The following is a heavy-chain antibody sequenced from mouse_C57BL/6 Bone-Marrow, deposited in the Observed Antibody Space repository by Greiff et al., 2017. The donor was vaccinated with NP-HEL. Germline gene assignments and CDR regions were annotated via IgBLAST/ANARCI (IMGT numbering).Heavy chain of an antibody. Sequence: EVKLMESGPELVKPGASVKIPCKASGYTFTDYNMDWVKQSHGKSLEWIGDINPNNGGTIYNQKVKGKATLTVDKSSSTAYMELRSLTSEDTAVYYCARDGYYGAWFAYWGQGTLVTVSA. CDR3: ARDGYYGAWFAY. CDR1: GYTFTDYN. D-gene: IGHD2-3*01. CDR2: INPNNGGT. J-gene: IGHJ3*01. V-gene: IGHV1-18*01.